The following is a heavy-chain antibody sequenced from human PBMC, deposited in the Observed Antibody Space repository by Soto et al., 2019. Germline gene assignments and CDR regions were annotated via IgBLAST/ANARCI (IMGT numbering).Heavy chain of an antibody. CDR2: ISYDGSNK. Sequence: VGSLKLSCAASGFTLSSYPMHWVRQAPGKGLEWVAVISYDGSNKYFADSVKCRFTISIDNSKYTLYLQMNSLRAEDTAVYYCAREPLGEPFDIWGQGTMVTVSS. V-gene: IGHV3-30-3*01. J-gene: IGHJ3*02. CDR1: GFTLSSYP. CDR3: AREPLGEPFDI.